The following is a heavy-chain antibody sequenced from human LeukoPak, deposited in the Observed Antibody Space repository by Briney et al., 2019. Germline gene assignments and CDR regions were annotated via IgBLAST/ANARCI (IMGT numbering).Heavy chain of an antibody. CDR3: ARHVYSGSFDV. CDR2: IYYSGST. Sequence: PSETLSLTCTVSGGSISSYYWSWIRQLPGKGLEWIGYIYYSGSTNYNPSLKSRVTISVDTSKNQFSLKLSSVTAADTAVYYCARHVYSGSFDVWGQGTTVTVSS. CDR1: GGSISSYY. J-gene: IGHJ6*02. D-gene: IGHD5-12*01. V-gene: IGHV4-59*08.